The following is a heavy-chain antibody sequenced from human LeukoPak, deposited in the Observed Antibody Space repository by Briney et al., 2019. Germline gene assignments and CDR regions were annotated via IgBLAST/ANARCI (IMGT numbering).Heavy chain of an antibody. CDR2: IYPGDSDT. V-gene: IGHV5-51*01. D-gene: IGHD2-2*02. CDR1: GYSLTSYW. CDR3: ARRGYCRSASCYTWGWDWFDP. J-gene: IGHJ5*02. Sequence: GESLKISCKGTGYSLTSYWIGWVRQMPGKGLEWMGIIYPGDSDTRYSPSFQGQVTISADKSISTAYLQWSSLKASDTAMYYCARRGYCRSASCYTWGWDWFDPWGQGTLVTVSA.